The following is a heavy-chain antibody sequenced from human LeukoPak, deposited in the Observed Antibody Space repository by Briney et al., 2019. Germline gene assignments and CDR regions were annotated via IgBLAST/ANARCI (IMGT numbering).Heavy chain of an antibody. J-gene: IGHJ6*03. D-gene: IGHD1-14*01. V-gene: IGHV4-59*01. CDR1: GGSISSYY. CDR3: ARALNPYYYYMDV. Sequence: PSETLSLXCTVSGGSISSYYWSWIRQPPGKGLEWIGYIYYSGSTNYNPSLKSRVTISVDTSKNQFSLKLSSVTVADTAVYYCARALNPYYYYMDVWGKGTTVTVSS. CDR2: IYYSGST.